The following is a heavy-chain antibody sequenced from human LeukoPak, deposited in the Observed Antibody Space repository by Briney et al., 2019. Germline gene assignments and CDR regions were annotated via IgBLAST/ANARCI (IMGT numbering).Heavy chain of an antibody. CDR1: GFTFSSYS. CDR2: ISSRSSYI. J-gene: IGHJ4*02. D-gene: IGHD3-22*01. Sequence: GGSLRLTCAASGFTFSSYSMNWVRQAPGKGLEWVSSISSRSSYIYYADSVKGRFTISRDNAKNSLYLQMNSLRAEDTAVYYCAREDYYDSSGYDYWGQGTLVTVSS. CDR3: AREDYYDSSGYDY. V-gene: IGHV3-21*06.